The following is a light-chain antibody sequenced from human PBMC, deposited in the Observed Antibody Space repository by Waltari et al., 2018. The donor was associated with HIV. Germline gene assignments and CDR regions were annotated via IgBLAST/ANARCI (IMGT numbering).Light chain of an antibody. Sequence: QSVLTQPPPASGTPGQRVIISRSGSSFNLGRNFVSWFQQLPGTAPKVLIFRDNQRPSGVPDRFSGSKSGASASLAISGLRSEDEADYYCAAWDDSLRGSYVFGPGTKVTVL. CDR3: AAWDDSLRGSYV. CDR1: SFNLGRNF. CDR2: RDN. V-gene: IGLV1-47*01. J-gene: IGLJ1*01.